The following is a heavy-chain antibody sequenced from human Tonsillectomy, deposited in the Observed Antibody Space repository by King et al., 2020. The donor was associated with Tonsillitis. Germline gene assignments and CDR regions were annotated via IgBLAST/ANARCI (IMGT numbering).Heavy chain of an antibody. CDR1: GYTFNSHW. Sequence: VQLVESGAEVKKPGESLKISCQGSGYTFNSHWIAWVRQMPGKGLEWMGLVYPGDSDTRYSPSFQGLVTISADRSKSTAYLQWSSLKASDTAMYYCARGYSTGWSGDYYYYMDVWGTGTTVTVSS. CDR3: ARGYSTGWSGDYYYYMDV. CDR2: VYPGDSDT. J-gene: IGHJ6*03. D-gene: IGHD6-19*01. V-gene: IGHV5-51*03.